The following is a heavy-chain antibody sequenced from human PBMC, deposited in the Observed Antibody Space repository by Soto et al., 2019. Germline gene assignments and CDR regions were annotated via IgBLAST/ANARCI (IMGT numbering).Heavy chain of an antibody. D-gene: IGHD6-19*01. J-gene: IGHJ6*02. CDR2: INPNSGGT. CDR1: GYTFTGYY. V-gene: IGHV1-2*04. CDR3: ASSFSSGWDYYYGIAV. Sequence: GASVKVSCKASGYTFTGYYMHWVRQAPGQGLEWMGWINPNSGGTNYAQKFQGWVTMTRDTSISTAYMELSRLRSDDTAVYYCASSFSSGWDYYYGIAVSGQGTTVTVSS.